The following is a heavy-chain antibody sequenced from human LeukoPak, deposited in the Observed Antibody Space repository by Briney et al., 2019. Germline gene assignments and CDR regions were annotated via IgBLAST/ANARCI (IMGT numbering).Heavy chain of an antibody. CDR3: ARSLIPGRWYFDL. V-gene: IGHV3-30*09. J-gene: IGHJ2*01. D-gene: IGHD3-16*01. Sequence: GKSLRLSCAVSGFTFSSFPFHWVRQAPGKGLEWVAAISTDGSYKYHGDSVKGRFAISRDNPMNTLYLQMNGLRPDDTAVYYCARSLIPGRWYFDLWGRGTLVTVSS. CDR2: ISTDGSYK. CDR1: GFTFSSFP.